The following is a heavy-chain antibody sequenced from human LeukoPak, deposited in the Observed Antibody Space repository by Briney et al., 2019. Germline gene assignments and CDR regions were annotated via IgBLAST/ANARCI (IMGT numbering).Heavy chain of an antibody. CDR3: ARVPQGSSWPYYFDY. V-gene: IGHV1-69*04. J-gene: IGHJ4*02. D-gene: IGHD6-13*01. Sequence: SVKVSCKASGGTFSTYAISWVRHAPGQRLEWVGRIVPILGTANYAQNFQGRVTITADRSTTTAYMELSSLRSEDTAAYYCARVPQGSSWPYYFDYWGQGTLVTVSS. CDR2: IVPILGTA. CDR1: GGTFSTYA.